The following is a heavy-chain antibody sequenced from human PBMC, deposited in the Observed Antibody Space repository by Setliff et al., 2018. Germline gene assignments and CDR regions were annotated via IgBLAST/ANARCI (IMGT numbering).Heavy chain of an antibody. V-gene: IGHV5-51*01. D-gene: IGHD3-10*01. CDR3: ARHPYYYGSGTYLDNNNRWFDP. CDR2: IYPGDSIT. CDR1: GYSFSTCW. Sequence: PGESLKISCKGSGYSFSTCWIGWARQMPGKGLEWMGIIYPGDSITRYSPSFQGQVTISVDKSINTAYLQWSSLRASDTAIYYCARHPYYYGSGTYLDNNNRWFDPWGQGTLVTVS. J-gene: IGHJ5*02.